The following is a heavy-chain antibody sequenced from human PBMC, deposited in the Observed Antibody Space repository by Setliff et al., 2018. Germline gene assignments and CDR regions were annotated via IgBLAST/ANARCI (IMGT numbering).Heavy chain of an antibody. CDR2: IHGTEGT. J-gene: IGHJ4*02. CDR1: DDSFTSSRYY. D-gene: IGHD3-9*01. CDR3: ARGYYNGRGYYYLPCSFDS. Sequence: SETRSLTCTVSDDSFTSSRYYWGWIRQAPGSGLEWIGHIHGTEGTHYNPSLESRVTISRDKSPNQFSLMLRSVTAADTALYYCARGYYNGRGYYYLPCSFDSWGRGIVVTVSS. V-gene: IGHV4-61*05.